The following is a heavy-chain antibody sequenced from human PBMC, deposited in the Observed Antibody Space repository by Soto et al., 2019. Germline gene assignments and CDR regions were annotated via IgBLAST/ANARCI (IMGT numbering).Heavy chain of an antibody. CDR3: ARDSLKITMIVGEAFDI. J-gene: IGHJ3*02. CDR1: GFTFDDYC. Sequence: PGGSLXLSCAASGFTFDDYCMSWVRQAPGKGLEWVSGINWNGGSTGYADSVKGRFTISRDNAKNSLYLQMNSLRAEDTALYYCARDSLKITMIVGEAFDIWGQGTMVTVSS. D-gene: IGHD3-22*01. CDR2: INWNGGST. V-gene: IGHV3-20*04.